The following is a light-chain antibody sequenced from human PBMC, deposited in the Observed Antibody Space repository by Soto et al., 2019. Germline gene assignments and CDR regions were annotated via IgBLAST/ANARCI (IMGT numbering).Light chain of an antibody. V-gene: IGLV1-44*01. Sequence: QSVLTQPPSASGTPGQRVTISCSGSSSNIGSNTVNWYQQLPGTAPKLLIYSNNPRPSGVPDRFSGSKSGTSASLAISGLQSEDEADYYCAAWDDSLNGHYVFGTGTKVTVL. CDR2: SNN. J-gene: IGLJ1*01. CDR1: SSNIGSNT. CDR3: AAWDDSLNGHYV.